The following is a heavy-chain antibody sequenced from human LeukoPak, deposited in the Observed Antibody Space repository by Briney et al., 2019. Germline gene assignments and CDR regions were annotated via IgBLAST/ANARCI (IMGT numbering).Heavy chain of an antibody. D-gene: IGHD6-19*01. CDR1: GFTFSSYA. Sequence: GGSLRLSCAASGFTFSSYAMSWVRQVPGMGLEGVSAITGSGDSTYYADSVKGRFTISRDNSKNTLYLQMNSLRAEDTAVYYCAIPGGSSGWLNSYFDYWGQGTLVTVSS. CDR2: ITGSGDST. CDR3: AIPGGSSGWLNSYFDY. J-gene: IGHJ4*02. V-gene: IGHV3-23*01.